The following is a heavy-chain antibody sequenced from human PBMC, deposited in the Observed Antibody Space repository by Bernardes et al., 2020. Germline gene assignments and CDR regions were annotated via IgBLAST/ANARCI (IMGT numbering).Heavy chain of an antibody. D-gene: IGHD5-12*01. Sequence: SETLSLTCTVSGGSISSSPYYWGWIRQPPGKGLEWIGNIYYSGSTYYNPSLKSRVTISVDTSKTQFSLKLSAVTAADTAIYYCARHGSVATTYPPLDYWGQGTLVTVSS. CDR1: GGSISSSPYY. J-gene: IGHJ4*02. V-gene: IGHV4-39*01. CDR3: ARHGSVATTYPPLDY. CDR2: IYYSGST.